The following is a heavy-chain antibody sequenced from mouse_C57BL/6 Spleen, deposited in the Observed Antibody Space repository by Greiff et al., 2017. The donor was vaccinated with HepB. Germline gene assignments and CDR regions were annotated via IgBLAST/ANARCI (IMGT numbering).Heavy chain of an antibody. CDR3: ARGGEWFAY. V-gene: IGHV3-6*01. CDR2: ISYDGSN. Sequence: DVKLQESGPGLVKPSQSLSLTCSVTGYSITSGYYWNWIRQFPGNKLEWMGYISYDGSNNYNPSLKNRISITRDTSKNQFFLKLNSVTTEDTATYYCARGGEWFAYWGQGTLVTVSA. CDR1: GYSITSGYY. J-gene: IGHJ3*01.